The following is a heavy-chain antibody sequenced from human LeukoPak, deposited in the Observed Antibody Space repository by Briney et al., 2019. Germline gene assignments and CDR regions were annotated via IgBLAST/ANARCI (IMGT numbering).Heavy chain of an antibody. CDR3: ARTPHYYDILTGYYAPYWYFDL. D-gene: IGHD3-9*01. V-gene: IGHV4-59*01. J-gene: IGHJ2*01. CDR1: GGSISSYY. Sequence: PSETLSLTCTVSGGSISSYYWSWIRQPPEKGLEWSGYIYYSGSTNYNPSLKSRVTISVDTSKNQFSLKLSSVTAADTAVYYCARTPHYYDILTGYYAPYWYFDLWGRGTLVTVSS. CDR2: IYYSGST.